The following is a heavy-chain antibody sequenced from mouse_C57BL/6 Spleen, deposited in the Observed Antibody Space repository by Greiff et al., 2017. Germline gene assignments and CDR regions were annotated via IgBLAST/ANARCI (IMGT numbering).Heavy chain of an antibody. V-gene: IGHV5-6*01. Sequence: EVQRVESGGDLVKPGGSLKLSCAASGFTFSSYGMSWVRQTPDKRLEWVATISSGGSYTYYPDSVKGRFTISRDNAKNTLYLQMSSLKSEDTAMYYCARRRDPYYAMDYWGQGTSVTVSS. CDR3: ARRRDPYYAMDY. CDR1: GFTFSSYG. CDR2: ISSGGSYT. J-gene: IGHJ4*01.